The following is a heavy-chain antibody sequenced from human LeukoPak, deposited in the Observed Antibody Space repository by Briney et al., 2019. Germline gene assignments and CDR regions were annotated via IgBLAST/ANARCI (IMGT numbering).Heavy chain of an antibody. CDR3: ARLNYGDPHFDY. V-gene: IGHV3-21*01. Sequence: PGGSLRLSCAASGFTFSSYSMNWVRQAPGKGLEWVSSISSSSSYICYADSVKGRFTISRDNAKNSLYLQMNSLRAEDTAVYYCARLNYGDPHFDYWGQGTLVTVSS. CDR1: GFTFSSYS. CDR2: ISSSSSYI. J-gene: IGHJ4*02. D-gene: IGHD4-17*01.